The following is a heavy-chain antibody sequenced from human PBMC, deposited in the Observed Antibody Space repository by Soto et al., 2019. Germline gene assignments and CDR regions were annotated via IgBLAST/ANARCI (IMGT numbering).Heavy chain of an antibody. CDR1: GFSFSSYW. J-gene: IGHJ4*02. Sequence: GRSLRLSCAASGFSFSSYWMSWVRQAPGKGLEWVANVKQDGSEKYYVDSVKGRFTISRDNAKNSLYLQMNSLRAEDTAVYYCARGFRYCSGGSCYDYWGQGTLVTASS. CDR3: ARGFRYCSGGSCYDY. D-gene: IGHD2-15*01. CDR2: VKQDGSEK. V-gene: IGHV3-7*01.